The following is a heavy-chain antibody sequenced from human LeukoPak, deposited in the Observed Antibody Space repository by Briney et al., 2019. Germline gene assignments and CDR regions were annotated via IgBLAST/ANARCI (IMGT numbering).Heavy chain of an antibody. J-gene: IGHJ4*02. V-gene: IGHV3-48*03. CDR3: ARTSNSPHFDY. CDR1: GFTFSNYE. D-gene: IGHD4-11*01. CDR2: ISGSGTTI. Sequence: GGSLRLSCAASGFTFSNYEMNWVRQAPGKGLEWVSFISGSGTTIYYADSVKGRFTISRDNAKNSLYLQMNSLRAEDTAVYYCARTSNSPHFDYWGQGTLVTVSS.